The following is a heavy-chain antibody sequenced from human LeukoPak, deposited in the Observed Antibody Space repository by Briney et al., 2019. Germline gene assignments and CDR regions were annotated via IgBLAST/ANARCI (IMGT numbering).Heavy chain of an antibody. CDR3: ARDHSAIAVAGTPDY. D-gene: IGHD6-19*01. CDR2: ISYDGRNK. CDR1: GFTFSSYA. V-gene: IGHV3-30*04. J-gene: IGHJ4*02. Sequence: GGSLRLSCAASGFTFSSYAMYWVRQAPGKGLEWVAVISYDGRNKYYADSVKGRFTISRDNSKNTLYLQMNSLRAEDTAVYYCARDHSAIAVAGTPDYWGQGTLVTVSS.